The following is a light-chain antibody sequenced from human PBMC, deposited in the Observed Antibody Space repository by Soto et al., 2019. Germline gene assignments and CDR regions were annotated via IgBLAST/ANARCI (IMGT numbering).Light chain of an antibody. CDR2: AAS. J-gene: IGKJ2*01. V-gene: IGKV1-8*01. CDR3: QQYYSYPSYT. Sequence: AIRMTQSPSSLSASTGDRVTITCRASQGISSYLAWYQHKPGKAPKLLIYAASTLQSGVPSRFSGSGSGTDFTLTISCLQSEDFATYYCQQYYSYPSYTFGQGTKLEIK. CDR1: QGISSY.